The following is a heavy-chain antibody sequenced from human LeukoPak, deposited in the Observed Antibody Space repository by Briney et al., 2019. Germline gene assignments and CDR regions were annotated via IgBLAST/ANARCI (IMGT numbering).Heavy chain of an antibody. V-gene: IGHV4-34*01. D-gene: IGHD2-21*02. Sequence: SETLSLTCAVYGGSFSGYYWSWIRQPPGKGLEWIVEINYSGTTNYNPSLKSRVTISADTYKNLFSLSLSSVAAADTGVYYCARAPYCGGDCSRASDYWGQGSLVTVSS. J-gene: IGHJ4*02. CDR2: INYSGTT. CDR3: ARAPYCGGDCSRASDY. CDR1: GGSFSGYY.